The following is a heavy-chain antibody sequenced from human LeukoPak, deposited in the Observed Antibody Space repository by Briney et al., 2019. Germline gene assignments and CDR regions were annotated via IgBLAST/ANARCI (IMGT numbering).Heavy chain of an antibody. CDR3: ASRRDGYPDY. CDR2: ISWNSGSI. CDR1: GFTFDDYA. V-gene: IGHV3-9*01. D-gene: IGHD5-24*01. Sequence: GGSLRLSCAASGFTFDDYAMHWVRQAPGKGLEWVSGISWNSGSIGYADSVKGRFTISRDNAKNSLYLQMNSLSAEDTALYYCASRRDGYPDYWGQGTLVTVSS. J-gene: IGHJ4*02.